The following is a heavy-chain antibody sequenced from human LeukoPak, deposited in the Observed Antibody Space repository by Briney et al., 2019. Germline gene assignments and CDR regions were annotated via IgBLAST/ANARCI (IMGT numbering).Heavy chain of an antibody. Sequence: TGGSLRLSCAASGFTFSSYGMHWVRQAPGKGLEWVAVISYDGSNKYYADSVKGRFTISRDNSKNTLYLQMNSLRAEDTAVYYCAKKGPHYYYDSSGYLDYWGQGTLVTVSS. CDR1: GFTFSSYG. CDR3: AKKGPHYYYDSSGYLDY. J-gene: IGHJ4*02. D-gene: IGHD3-22*01. CDR2: ISYDGSNK. V-gene: IGHV3-30*18.